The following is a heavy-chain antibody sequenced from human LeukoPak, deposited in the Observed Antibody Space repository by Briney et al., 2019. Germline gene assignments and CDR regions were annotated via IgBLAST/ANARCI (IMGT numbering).Heavy chain of an antibody. Sequence: SETLSLTCIVSGGSISSSIYYWAWVRQPPGKGLEWIGTVFYNGATQYSPSLRSRVTISIDTSTNQFSLKLTSVTAADTALYYCARDRGAARWYFDYWGQGTLVTVSS. V-gene: IGHV4-39*07. J-gene: IGHJ4*02. CDR2: VFYNGAT. D-gene: IGHD6-6*01. CDR1: GGSISSSIYY. CDR3: ARDRGAARWYFDY.